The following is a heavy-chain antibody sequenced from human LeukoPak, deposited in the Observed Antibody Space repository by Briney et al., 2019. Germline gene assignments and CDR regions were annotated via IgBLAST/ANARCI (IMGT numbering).Heavy chain of an antibody. J-gene: IGHJ4*02. D-gene: IGHD6-19*01. V-gene: IGHV4-59*01. Sequence: PSETLSLTCTVSGGSISSYYWSWLRQPPGKGLEWIGYIYYSGSTNYNPSLKSRVTISVDTSKNQFSLKLSSVTAADTAVYYCARRGGLAHFDYWGQGTLVTVSS. CDR3: ARRGGLAHFDY. CDR2: IYYSGST. CDR1: GGSISSYY.